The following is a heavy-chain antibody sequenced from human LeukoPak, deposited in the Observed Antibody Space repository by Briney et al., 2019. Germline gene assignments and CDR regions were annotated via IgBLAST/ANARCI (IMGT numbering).Heavy chain of an antibody. CDR3: ARDTGVVVGYFQH. CDR1: GGSISTYY. D-gene: IGHD2-15*01. CDR2: IYYSGST. Sequence: SETLSLTCTVSGGSISTYYWSWIRQPPGKGLEWIGYIYYSGSTSYNPSLKSRITISVDTFKNQFSLKLSSVTTADTAVYYCARDTGVVVGYFQHWGQGTLVTVSS. V-gene: IGHV4-59*01. J-gene: IGHJ1*01.